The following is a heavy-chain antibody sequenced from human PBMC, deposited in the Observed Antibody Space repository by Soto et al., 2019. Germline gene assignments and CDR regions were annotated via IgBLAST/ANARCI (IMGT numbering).Heavy chain of an antibody. D-gene: IGHD2-21*01. Sequence: SVKVSCKASGGTFSSYAISWVRQAPGQGLEWKGRIIPIFGTANYAQKFQGRVTITADKSTSTAYMELSSLRSEDTAVYYCARDPQGSLYSPAAFDIWGQGTMVTVSS. CDR2: IIPIFGTA. CDR3: ARDPQGSLYSPAAFDI. J-gene: IGHJ3*02. V-gene: IGHV1-69*06. CDR1: GGTFSSYA.